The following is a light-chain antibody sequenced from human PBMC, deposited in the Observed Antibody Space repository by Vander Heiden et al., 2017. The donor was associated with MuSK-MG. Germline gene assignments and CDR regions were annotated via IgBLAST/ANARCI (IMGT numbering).Light chain of an antibody. CDR3: AAWDGSLSGPA. CDR2: RNN. J-gene: IGLJ3*02. CDR1: TTNRGRNY. Sequence: QSVLTQSPSASGTPGQKATRSTSGGTTNRGRNYVYCYHQPAETAPKVLIYRNNQRPSGVPDRFSGSKCGTSASLASSGLWAEDEGDYYCAAWDGSLSGPAFGGGTKLTVL. V-gene: IGLV1-47*03.